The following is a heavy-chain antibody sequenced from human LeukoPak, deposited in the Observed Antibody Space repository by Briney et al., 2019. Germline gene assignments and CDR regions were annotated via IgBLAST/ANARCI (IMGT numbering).Heavy chain of an antibody. Sequence: GASVKVSCKASGYTFTCYALHWVRQASGQGLEWMGWINTGSGNTKYSQRFQDRVTITMDTSASTVYMEMNDLGSEDTAVYYCARGYSGCFHYWGQGALVTVSS. CDR3: ARGYSGCFHY. CDR1: GYTFTCYA. D-gene: IGHD1-26*01. J-gene: IGHJ4*02. CDR2: INTGSGNT. V-gene: IGHV1-3*04.